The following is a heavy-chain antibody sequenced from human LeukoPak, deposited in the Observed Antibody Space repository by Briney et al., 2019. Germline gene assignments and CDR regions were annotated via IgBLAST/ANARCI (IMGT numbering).Heavy chain of an antibody. CDR3: ATIKRGSIYGYFDF. CDR2: LLDSVNT. J-gene: IGHJ4*02. Sequence: PSETLSLTCTVSGGSISSHYWSWIRQPPGKGLEWIAYLLDSVNTKDNPSLNSRLTLSADTSKNQFSPRLSSVTAADTAVYYCATIKRGSIYGYFDFWGQGIKVTVSS. V-gene: IGHV4-59*11. CDR1: GGSISSHY. D-gene: IGHD5-18*01.